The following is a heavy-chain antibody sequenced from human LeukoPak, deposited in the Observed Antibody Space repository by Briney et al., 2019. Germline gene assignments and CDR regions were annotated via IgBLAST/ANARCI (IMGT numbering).Heavy chain of an antibody. D-gene: IGHD3-3*01. J-gene: IGHJ4*02. CDR2: ITHSGST. CDR1: GGSFSGYY. V-gene: IGHV4-34*01. CDR3: ARGVYDFWSGLIDY. Sequence: PSETLSLTCAVYGGSFSGYYWSWIRRPPGKGLEWIGEITHSGSTNYNPSLKSRVTISVDTSKNQFSLKLSSVTAADTAVYYCARGVYDFWSGLIDYWGQGTLVTVSS.